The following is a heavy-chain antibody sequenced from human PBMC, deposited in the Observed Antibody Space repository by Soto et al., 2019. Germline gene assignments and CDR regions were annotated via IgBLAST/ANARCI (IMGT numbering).Heavy chain of an antibody. J-gene: IGHJ5*02. V-gene: IGHV1-58*01. D-gene: IGHD2-15*01. CDR1: GFTFTSSA. CDR2: IVVGSGNT. Sequence: ASVKVSCKASGFTFTSSAVQWVRQARGQRLEWIGWIVVGSGNTNYAQKFQERVTITRDMSTSTAYMELSSLRSEDTAVYYCAAGDHCSGGSCYEVEFDPWGQGTLVTVSS. CDR3: AAGDHCSGGSCYEVEFDP.